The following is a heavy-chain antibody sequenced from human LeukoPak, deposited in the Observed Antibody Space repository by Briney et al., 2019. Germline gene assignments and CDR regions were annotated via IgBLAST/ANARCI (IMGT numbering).Heavy chain of an antibody. CDR2: ITRSSYI. CDR1: GFTFSTYS. Sequence: AGGSLRLSCAASGFTFSTYSMNWVRQAPGKGLEWVSSITRSSYIYYADSVKGRFTISRDNAKNSLYLQMNSLRAEDTAVYYCAKDSGGGAFDIWGQGTMVTVSS. CDR3: AKDSGGGAFDI. V-gene: IGHV3-21*04. D-gene: IGHD5-12*01. J-gene: IGHJ3*02.